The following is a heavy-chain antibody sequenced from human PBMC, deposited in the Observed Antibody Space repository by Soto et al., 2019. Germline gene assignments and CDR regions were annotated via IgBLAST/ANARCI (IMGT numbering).Heavy chain of an antibody. CDR2: ITGSGGGT. D-gene: IGHD6-13*01. J-gene: IGHJ4*02. V-gene: IGHV3-23*01. CDR3: AKRPLTAAGFDY. Sequence: EVQLLESGGGLVQPGGSLRLSCEASGFTFSNYAMTWVRQAPGKGLEWVSVITGSGGGTYFVDSVKGRFTISRDNSKNAVNLQMNSLRAEDTAVYYCAKRPLTAAGFDYWGQGTLVTVSS. CDR1: GFTFSNYA.